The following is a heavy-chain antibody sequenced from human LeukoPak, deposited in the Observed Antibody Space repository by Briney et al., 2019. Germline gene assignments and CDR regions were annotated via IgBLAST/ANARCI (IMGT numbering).Heavy chain of an antibody. D-gene: IGHD6-13*01. CDR2: INHSGST. CDR1: GGSFSGYY. V-gene: IGHV4-34*01. CDR3: ARRRGSSTKRTLDY. Sequence: PSETLSLTCAVYGGSFSGYYWSWIRQPPGKGLEWIGEINHSGSTNYNPSLKSRVTISVDTSKNQFSLKLSSVTAADTAVYYCARRRGSSTKRTLDYWGQGTLVTVSS. J-gene: IGHJ4*02.